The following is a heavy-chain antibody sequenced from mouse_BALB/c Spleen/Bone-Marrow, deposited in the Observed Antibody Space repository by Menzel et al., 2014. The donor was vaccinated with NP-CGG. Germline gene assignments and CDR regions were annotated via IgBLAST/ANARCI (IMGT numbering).Heavy chain of an antibody. V-gene: IGHV3-1*02. CDR3: VRETKVVADFDY. Sequence: DVKLQESGPDLVKPSQSLSLTCTVTGYSITSGYGWHWIRQFPGNKLEWMGYIHYSGNTDYNPSLKSRISITRDTSKNQFFLQLNSVTTEDTATYYCVRETKVVADFDYWGQGTTLTVSS. J-gene: IGHJ2*01. D-gene: IGHD1-1*01. CDR2: IHYSGNT. CDR1: GYSITSGYG.